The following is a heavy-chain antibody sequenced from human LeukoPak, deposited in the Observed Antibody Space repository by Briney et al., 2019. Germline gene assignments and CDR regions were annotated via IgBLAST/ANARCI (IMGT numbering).Heavy chain of an antibody. CDR2: IYPGDSDT. CDR3: ARPAAITEERDY. CDR1: GYSFTSYW. V-gene: IGHV5-51*01. D-gene: IGHD1-14*01. Sequence: GESLKISCKGSGYSFTSYWIGWVRQVPGKGLEWVGIIYPGDSDTRYSPSFQGQVTISADKSITTAYLQWSSLKASDTDMYYCARPAAITEERDYWGQGTLVTVSS. J-gene: IGHJ4*02.